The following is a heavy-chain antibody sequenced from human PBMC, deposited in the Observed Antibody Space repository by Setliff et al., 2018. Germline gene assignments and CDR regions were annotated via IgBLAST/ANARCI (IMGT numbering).Heavy chain of an antibody. D-gene: IGHD2-2*01. CDR1: GYTFRSYG. Sequence: ASVKVSCKASGYTFRSYGINWVRQAPGQGLEWMGWINTNTGNPTYAQGFTGRFVFSLDTSVTTAYLQISSLKAQDSAVYYCARDLGYCSRTSCHGDWFDPWGQGTLVTVSS. CDR2: INTNTGNP. V-gene: IGHV7-4-1*02. CDR3: ARDLGYCSRTSCHGDWFDP. J-gene: IGHJ5*02.